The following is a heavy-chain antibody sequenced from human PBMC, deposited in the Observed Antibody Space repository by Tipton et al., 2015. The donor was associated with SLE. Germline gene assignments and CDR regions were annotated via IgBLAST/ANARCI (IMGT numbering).Heavy chain of an antibody. CDR1: GGSIRSSRHF. CDR3: ARGGASVLIRNCYFDY. CDR2: LYYSGNT. V-gene: IGHV4-39*07. Sequence: TLSLTCTVSGGSIRSSRHFWGWIRQPPGKGLEWIGVLYYSGNTYYNPSLKSRVIISLDTSRNHFSLKLTSVTAADTAVYYCARGGASVLIRNCYFDYWGQGSLVTVSS. J-gene: IGHJ4*01. D-gene: IGHD2-8*01.